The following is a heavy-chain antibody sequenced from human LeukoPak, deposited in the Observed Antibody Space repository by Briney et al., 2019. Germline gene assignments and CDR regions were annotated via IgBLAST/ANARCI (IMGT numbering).Heavy chain of an antibody. V-gene: IGHV3-23*01. CDR3: AKDLIRVGATYFDY. CDR1: GFTFSSYA. Sequence: GGSLRLSCAASGFTFSSYAMSLVRQAPGKGLEWVSAISGSGGSTYYADSVKGRFTISRDNSKNTLYLQMNSLRAEDTAVYYCAKDLIRVGATYFDYWGQGTLVTVSS. CDR2: ISGSGGST. D-gene: IGHD1-26*01. J-gene: IGHJ4*02.